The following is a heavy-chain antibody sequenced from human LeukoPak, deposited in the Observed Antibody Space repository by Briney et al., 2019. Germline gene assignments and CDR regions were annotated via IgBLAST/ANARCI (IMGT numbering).Heavy chain of an antibody. J-gene: IGHJ3*02. D-gene: IGHD1-26*01. V-gene: IGHV4-61*09. CDR1: GGSISSGSYY. CDR2: IYTSGST. CDR3: ARDLHTRLPDAFDI. Sequence: SETLSLTCTASGGSISSGSYYWSWIRQPAGKGLEWIGHIYTSGSTNYNPSLTSRVTISVDTSKNQFSLKLGSVTAADTAVYYCARDLHTRLPDAFDIWGQGTMVTVSS.